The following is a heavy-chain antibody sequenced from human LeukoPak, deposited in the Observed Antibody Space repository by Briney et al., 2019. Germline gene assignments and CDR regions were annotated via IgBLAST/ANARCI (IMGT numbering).Heavy chain of an antibody. CDR3: ARGRSHYGSGSYFFDY. J-gene: IGHJ4*02. Sequence: SETLSLTCAVYGGSFSGYYWSWIRQPPGKGLEWIGEINHSGSTNYTPPLKSRVTISVDTSKNQFSLKLSSVTAADTAVYYCARGRSHYGSGSYFFDYWGQGTLVTVSS. V-gene: IGHV4-34*01. D-gene: IGHD3-10*01. CDR1: GGSFSGYY. CDR2: INHSGST.